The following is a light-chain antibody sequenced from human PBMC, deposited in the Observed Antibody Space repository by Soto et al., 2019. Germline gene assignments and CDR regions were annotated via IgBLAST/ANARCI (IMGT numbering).Light chain of an antibody. V-gene: IGKV1-33*01. CDR1: QDIDNY. CDR3: QHYNYLSPFT. Sequence: DIQMTQSPSSLSASVGDRVTITCQANQDIDNYLNWYQQKPGKAPKLLIYDVFNLETGVPSRFSGSASATDFTFTISSLQPEDVATYYCQHYNYLSPFTFGQGTRLEIK. CDR2: DVF. J-gene: IGKJ5*01.